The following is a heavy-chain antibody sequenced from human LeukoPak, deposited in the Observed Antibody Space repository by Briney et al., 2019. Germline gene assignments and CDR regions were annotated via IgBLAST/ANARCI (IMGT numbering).Heavy chain of an antibody. CDR3: AREGHYYDSSGYQYYFDY. CDR1: GFTFSSYA. Sequence: GGSLRLSCAASGFTFSSYAMHWVRQAPGKGLEWVAVISYDGSNKYYADSVKGRFTISRDNSKNTLYLQMNSLRAEDTAVYYCAREGHYYDSSGYQYYFDYWGQGTLVTVSS. J-gene: IGHJ4*02. D-gene: IGHD3-22*01. V-gene: IGHV3-30-3*01. CDR2: ISYDGSNK.